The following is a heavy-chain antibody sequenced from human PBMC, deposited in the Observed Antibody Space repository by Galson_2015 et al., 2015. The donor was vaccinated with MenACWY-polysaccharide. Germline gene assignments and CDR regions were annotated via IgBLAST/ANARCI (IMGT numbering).Heavy chain of an antibody. CDR2: IRDSGST. D-gene: IGHD2/OR15-2a*01. Sequence: TLSLTCTVSGGFVSSAGYYWTWIRQHPEKGLEWIGYIRDSGSTYYSPSLKTRVIISVDTSKNQFFLSLSSVTAADTAVYYCARIPSTGSSFGWFDPWGLGTLVTVSS. J-gene: IGHJ5*02. CDR1: GGFVSSAGYY. V-gene: IGHV4-31*03. CDR3: ARIPSTGSSFGWFDP.